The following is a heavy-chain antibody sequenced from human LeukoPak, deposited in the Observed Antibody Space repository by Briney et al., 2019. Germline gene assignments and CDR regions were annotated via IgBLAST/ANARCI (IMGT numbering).Heavy chain of an antibody. CDR1: GYTFTSYD. CDR2: MNPNSGNT. D-gene: IGHD2-2*01. J-gene: IGHJ5*02. Sequence: ASVKVSCKASGYTFTSYDINWVRQATGQGLEWMGWMNPNSGNTGYAQKFQDRVTMTRNTSISTAYMELSSLRSEDTAVYYCARACSSTSCYRGNWFDPWGQGTLVTVSS. V-gene: IGHV1-8*01. CDR3: ARACSSTSCYRGNWFDP.